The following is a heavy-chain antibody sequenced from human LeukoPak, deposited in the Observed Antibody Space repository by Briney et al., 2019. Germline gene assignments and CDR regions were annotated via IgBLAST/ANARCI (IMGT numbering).Heavy chain of an antibody. V-gene: IGHV3-48*01. CDR1: GFTFNNYY. Sequence: GGSLRLSCAASGFTFNNYYMNWVRQAPGKGLEWVSYISSSSSTIYYADSVKGRFTISRDNAKNSLYLQMNSLRAEDTAVYYCAKWVNDYSNFGDNYWGQGTLVTVSS. CDR3: AKWVNDYSNFGDNY. CDR2: ISSSSSTI. J-gene: IGHJ4*02. D-gene: IGHD4-11*01.